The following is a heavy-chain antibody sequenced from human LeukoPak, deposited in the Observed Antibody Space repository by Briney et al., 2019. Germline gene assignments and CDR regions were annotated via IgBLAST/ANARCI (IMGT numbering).Heavy chain of an antibody. J-gene: IGHJ6*04. CDR3: ARPERPRDGPMDV. V-gene: IGHV4-38-2*01. CDR1: GYSISSGYY. Sequence: SETLSLTCAVSGYSISSGYYWGWIRQPPGKGLEWIGSIYHSGSTYYNPSLKSRVTISVDTSKNQFSLKLSSVTAAGTAVYYCARPERPRDGPMDVWGKGTTVTVSS. D-gene: IGHD6-25*01. CDR2: IYHSGST.